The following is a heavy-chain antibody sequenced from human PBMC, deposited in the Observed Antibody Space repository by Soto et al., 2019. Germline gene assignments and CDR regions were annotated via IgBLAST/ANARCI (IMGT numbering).Heavy chain of an antibody. D-gene: IGHD2-15*01. Sequence: TGGSLRLSCAASGFTFSSYAMSWVRQAPGKGLEWVSAISGSGGSTYYADSVKGRFTISRDNSKNTLYLQMNSLRAEDTAVYYCAKREGYCSGGSCHDAFDIWGQGTMVTVSS. V-gene: IGHV3-23*01. CDR2: ISGSGGST. CDR1: GFTFSSYA. J-gene: IGHJ3*02. CDR3: AKREGYCSGGSCHDAFDI.